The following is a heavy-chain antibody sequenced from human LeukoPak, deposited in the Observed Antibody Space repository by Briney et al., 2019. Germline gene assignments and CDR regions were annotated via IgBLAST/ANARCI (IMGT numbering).Heavy chain of an antibody. Sequence: GGSLRLSCAASGFTFSSYAMSWVRQAPGKGLEWVSAISGSGGSTYYADSVKGRFILSRDNSKHTLYLQMNSLRAEDTAVYYCAKAVTFGGVIVIRLYYFDYWGQGTLVTVSS. D-gene: IGHD3-16*02. J-gene: IGHJ4*02. CDR2: ISGSGGST. CDR3: AKAVTFGGVIVIRLYYFDY. V-gene: IGHV3-23*01. CDR1: GFTFSSYA.